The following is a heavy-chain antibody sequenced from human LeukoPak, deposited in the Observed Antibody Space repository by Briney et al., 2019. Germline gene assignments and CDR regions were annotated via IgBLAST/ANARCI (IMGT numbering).Heavy chain of an antibody. CDR3: AREPVDYDYVWGSYHQGFDP. Sequence: GASVKVSCKASGYTFTSYGISWVRQAPGQGLEWMGWISAYNGNTNYAQKLQGRVTMTTDISTSTAYMELRSLRSDDTAVYYCAREPVDYDYVWGSYHQGFDPWGQGTLVTVSS. CDR1: GYTFTSYG. CDR2: ISAYNGNT. V-gene: IGHV1-18*01. D-gene: IGHD3-16*02. J-gene: IGHJ5*02.